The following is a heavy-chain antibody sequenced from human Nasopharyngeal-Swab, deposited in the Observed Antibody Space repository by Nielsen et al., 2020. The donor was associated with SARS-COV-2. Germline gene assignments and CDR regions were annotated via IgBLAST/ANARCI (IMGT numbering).Heavy chain of an antibody. CDR3: ARARPDIVVVPAALLFDP. V-gene: IGHV3-13*04. CDR1: GFTFSSYD. D-gene: IGHD2-2*01. CDR2: IGTAGDT. Sequence: GESLKISCAASGFTFSSYDLHCVRQATGQGLEWVSAIGTAGDTYYPGSVKGRFTISRENAKNSLYLQMNSLRAGDAAVYYCARARPDIVVVPAALLFDPWGQGTLVTVSS. J-gene: IGHJ5*02.